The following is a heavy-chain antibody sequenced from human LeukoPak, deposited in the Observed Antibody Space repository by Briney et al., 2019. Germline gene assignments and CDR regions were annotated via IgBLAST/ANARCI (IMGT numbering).Heavy chain of an antibody. CDR2: IRYDGSNT. CDR1: GFTFNNYG. D-gene: IGHD6-13*01. J-gene: IGHJ4*02. CDR3: AVQRTLWQQVLDH. Sequence: HPGGSLRLSCAASGFTFNNYGMHWVRQAPGKGLEWLAFIRYDGSNTYYADSVKGRFTISRDNSKNTLYLQMNSLRAEDTAVYYCAVQRTLWQQVLDHWGQGVLVTVSS. V-gene: IGHV3-30*02.